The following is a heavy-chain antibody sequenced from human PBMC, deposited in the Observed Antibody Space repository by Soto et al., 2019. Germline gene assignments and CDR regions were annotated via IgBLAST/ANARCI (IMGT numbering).Heavy chain of an antibody. CDR3: ERAAVVWGSYRQTTLDY. CDR1: GFTFSSYG. D-gene: IGHD3-16*02. V-gene: IGHV3-33*01. CDR2: IWYDGSNK. J-gene: IGHJ4*02. Sequence: GGSLRLSCAASGFTFSSYGMHWVRQAPGKGLEWVAVIWYDGSNKYYADSVKGRFTISRDNSKNTLYLQMNSLRAEDTAVYYCERAAVVWGSYRQTTLDYWGQGTLVTVSS.